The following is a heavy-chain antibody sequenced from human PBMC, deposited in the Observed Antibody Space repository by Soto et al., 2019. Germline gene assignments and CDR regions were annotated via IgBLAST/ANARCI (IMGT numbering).Heavy chain of an antibody. Sequence: PSETLSLTCTVSGGSVSSGSYYWSWIRQPPGKGLEWIGYIYYSGSTNYNPSLKSRVTISVDTSKNQFSLKLSSVTAADTAVYYCAIHTYYDFWSGYRNHSSYYFDYWGQGTLVTVSS. CDR1: GGSVSSGSYY. D-gene: IGHD3-3*01. CDR3: AIHTYYDFWSGYRNHSSYYFDY. CDR2: IYYSGST. V-gene: IGHV4-61*01. J-gene: IGHJ4*02.